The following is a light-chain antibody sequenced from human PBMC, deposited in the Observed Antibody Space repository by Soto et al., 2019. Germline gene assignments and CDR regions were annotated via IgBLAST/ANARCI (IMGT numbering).Light chain of an antibody. CDR1: SSNIGSSY. CDR3: GTWDSSLSAGV. J-gene: IGLJ2*01. Sequence: QSVLTQPPSVSAAPGQRVSLLCSGASSNIGSSYVAWYRQLPGTAPQLLIYENNKPPSWIPDRFSASTSGTSATLRITGLQTGDEAVYYCGTWDSSLSAGVFGGGTKLTVL. V-gene: IGLV1-51*02. CDR2: ENN.